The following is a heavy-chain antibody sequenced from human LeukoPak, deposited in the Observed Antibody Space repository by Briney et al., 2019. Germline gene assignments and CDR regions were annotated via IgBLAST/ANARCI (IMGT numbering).Heavy chain of an antibody. V-gene: IGHV3-7*03. CDR1: TLTMNNYW. J-gene: IGHJ4*02. D-gene: IGHD6-13*01. Sequence: GGSLTLSCTASTLTMNNYWMRWVRQAPGNGLEWVANIKQDGSEKYHVDSVKGRFTISRDNAKNSLYLQMNSLRAEDTAVYYCASRAGYTGSWSAFDYWGQGTLVTVSS. CDR3: ASRAGYTGSWSAFDY. CDR2: IKQDGSEK.